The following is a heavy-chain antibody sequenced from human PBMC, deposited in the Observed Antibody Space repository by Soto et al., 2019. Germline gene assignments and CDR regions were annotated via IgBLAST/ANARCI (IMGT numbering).Heavy chain of an antibody. CDR2: INTYNGNT. Sequence: QVPLVQSGGEVKKPGASVKVSCKASGYTFTNYNIYWVRQAPGQGLEWMGWINTYNGNTNYAQKFQGRVTMTTDTSTSTAYMELRSLRSDDTAVYYCARGSGSYYFAFDIWGQGTMVTVSS. D-gene: IGHD1-26*01. CDR3: ARGSGSYYFAFDI. J-gene: IGHJ3*02. V-gene: IGHV1-18*01. CDR1: GYTFTNYN.